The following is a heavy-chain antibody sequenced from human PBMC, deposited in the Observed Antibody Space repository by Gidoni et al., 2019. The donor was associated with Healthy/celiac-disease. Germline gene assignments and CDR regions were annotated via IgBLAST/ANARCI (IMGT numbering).Heavy chain of an antibody. J-gene: IGHJ6*02. CDR2: IRWNSGSI. CDR1: GFTFDDYA. D-gene: IGHD4-17*01. CDR3: AKDMGVGAKYGDYPYYYYGMDV. V-gene: IGHV3-9*01. Sequence: EVQLVESGGGSVQPGRSLRLSCAASGFTFDDYAMHWVRQAPGKGLGWVSGIRWNSGSIGYADSVKGRFTISRDNAKNSLYLQMNSLRAEDTALYYCAKDMGVGAKYGDYPYYYYGMDVWGQGTTVTVSS.